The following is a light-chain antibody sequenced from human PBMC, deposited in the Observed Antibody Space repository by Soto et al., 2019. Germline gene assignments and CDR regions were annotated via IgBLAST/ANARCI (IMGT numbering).Light chain of an antibody. CDR1: QSVRSSY. CDR2: ESS. V-gene: IGKV3-11*01. Sequence: EIVLTQSPGTLSLSPGERATLNCRASQSVRSSYLAWYQQKPGQAPRLLIYESSNRATGIPARFSGSGSGTDFSLTISSLEPEDFAVYYCQQRSTWPQTFGQGTKVDIK. CDR3: QQRSTWPQT. J-gene: IGKJ1*01.